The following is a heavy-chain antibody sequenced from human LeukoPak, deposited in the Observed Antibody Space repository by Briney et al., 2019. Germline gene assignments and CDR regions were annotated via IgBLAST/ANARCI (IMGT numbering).Heavy chain of an antibody. D-gene: IGHD3-10*01. V-gene: IGHV4-61*02. Sequence: SQTLSLTCTVSGVSISSCSYYWSWIRQPAGKGLEWIGRIYTSGSTNYNPSLKSRVPISVDTSKNQFSLKLSSVTAADTAVYYCARGPRGEYYFDYWGQGTLVTVSS. CDR2: IYTSGST. CDR3: ARGPRGEYYFDY. CDR1: GVSISSCSYY. J-gene: IGHJ4*02.